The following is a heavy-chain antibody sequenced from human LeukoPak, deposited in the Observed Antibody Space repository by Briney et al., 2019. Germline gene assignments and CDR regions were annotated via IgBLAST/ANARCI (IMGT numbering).Heavy chain of an antibody. CDR3: ARDLYDSSGYFDY. J-gene: IGHJ4*02. D-gene: IGHD3-22*01. Sequence: NPSQTLSLTCTVSGGSISSGDYYWSWIRQPPGKGLEWIGYIYYSGSTYYNPSLKSRVTISVDTSKNQFSLKLSSVTAADTAVYYCARDLYDSSGYFDYWGQGTLATVSS. CDR1: GGSISSGDYY. CDR2: IYYSGST. V-gene: IGHV4-30-4*01.